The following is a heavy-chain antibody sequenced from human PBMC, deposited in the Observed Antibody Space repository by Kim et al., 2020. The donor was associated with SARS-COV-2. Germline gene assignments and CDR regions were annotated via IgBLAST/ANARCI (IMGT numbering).Heavy chain of an antibody. Sequence: SETLSLTCTVSGYSISSGYYWGWIRQPPGKGLEWIGSIYHSGSTYYNPSLKSRVTISVDTSKNQFSLKLSSVTAADTAVYYCARDPDPGATSDDAFDIWG. V-gene: IGHV4-38-2*02. D-gene: IGHD1-26*01. J-gene: IGHJ3*02. CDR1: GYSISSGYY. CDR2: IYHSGST. CDR3: ARDPDPGATSDDAFDI.